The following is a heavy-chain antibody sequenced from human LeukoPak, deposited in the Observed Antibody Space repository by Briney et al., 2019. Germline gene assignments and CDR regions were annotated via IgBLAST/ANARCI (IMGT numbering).Heavy chain of an antibody. J-gene: IGHJ4*02. CDR2: ISVAGSKR. V-gene: IGHV3-23*01. CDR3: AKDSRAYCTSSSCFDFDF. CDR1: GFTFSSYA. Sequence: GGSLRVSCAASGFTFSSYAMSWVRQALGKGLEWVSGISVAGSKRHYADSVKGRFTISRDNSKNTLYLQMNSLRAEDTALYYCAKDSRAYCTSSSCFDFDFWGQGTLVTVSS. D-gene: IGHD2-2*01.